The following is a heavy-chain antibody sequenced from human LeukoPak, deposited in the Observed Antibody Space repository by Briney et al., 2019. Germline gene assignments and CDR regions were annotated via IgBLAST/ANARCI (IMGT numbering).Heavy chain of an antibody. D-gene: IGHD3-9*01. Sequence: PGRSLRLSCAASGFTFSSYAMHWVRQAPGKGLEWVAVISYDGSNKYYADSVKGRFTISRDNSKNTLYLQMNSLRAEDTAVYYCAREEVNYDTFDYWGQGTLVTVSS. CDR2: ISYDGSNK. V-gene: IGHV3-30-3*01. J-gene: IGHJ4*02. CDR3: AREEVNYDTFDY. CDR1: GFTFSSYA.